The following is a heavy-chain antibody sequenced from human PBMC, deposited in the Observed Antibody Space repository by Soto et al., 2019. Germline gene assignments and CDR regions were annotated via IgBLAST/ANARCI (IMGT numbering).Heavy chain of an antibody. CDR3: ARQGYESSAYLDY. J-gene: IGHJ4*02. Sequence: QVQLQESGPGLVKPSETLSLTCTVSGGSISSYSWSWIRQPPGKGLEWIGYIYYTGSTNYIPSLKRRVTISVDPPTNQCPLKLRSVTAGDTAVYYCARQGYESSAYLDYWGQGTLVTVSS. CDR2: IYYTGST. D-gene: IGHD3-22*01. V-gene: IGHV4-59*01. CDR1: GGSISSYS.